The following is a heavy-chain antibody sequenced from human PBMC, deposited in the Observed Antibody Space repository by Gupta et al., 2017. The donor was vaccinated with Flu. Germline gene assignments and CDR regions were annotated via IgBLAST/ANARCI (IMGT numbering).Heavy chain of an antibody. CDR2: INPSGGST. Sequence: QVQLVQSGAEVKKPGASVKVSCQASGYTFTSYYMHWVRQAPGQGLEWMGIINPSGGSTSYAQKFQGRVTMTRDTSTSTVYMELSSLRSEDTAVYYCARDLHPQKYDYGGNSLSSYWGQGTLVTVSS. V-gene: IGHV1-46*01. CDR3: ARDLHPQKYDYGGNSLSSY. J-gene: IGHJ4*02. D-gene: IGHD4-23*01. CDR1: GYTFTSYY.